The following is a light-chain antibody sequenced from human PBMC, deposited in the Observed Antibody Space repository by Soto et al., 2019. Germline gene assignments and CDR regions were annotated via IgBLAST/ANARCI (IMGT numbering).Light chain of an antibody. CDR2: EGN. CDR3: CSYAGSNTFVL. V-gene: IGLV2-23*03. CDR1: SRDVGSYNL. Sequence: QSALTQPASVSGSPGQSITISCTGTSRDVGSYNLVSWYQQYPGKAPKLMIYEGNKRPSGISNRFSGSKSGNTASLTISGLQAEDEADYYCCSYAGSNTFVLFGGGTQLTVL. J-gene: IGLJ2*01.